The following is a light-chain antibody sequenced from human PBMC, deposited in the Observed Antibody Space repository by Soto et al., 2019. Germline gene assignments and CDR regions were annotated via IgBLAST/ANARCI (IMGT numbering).Light chain of an antibody. J-gene: IGLJ2*01. Sequence: QSALTQPASVSGSPGQSITISCTGTSSDVGGYNYVSWYQQHPGKAPKLMIYDVSNRPSGVSNRFSGSKSGNTASLTISGVQGGEGGDLYWRSFSSRSPLVVFRRGTKLTVL. CDR3: RSFSSRSPLVV. CDR1: SSDVGGYNY. V-gene: IGLV2-14*01. CDR2: DVS.